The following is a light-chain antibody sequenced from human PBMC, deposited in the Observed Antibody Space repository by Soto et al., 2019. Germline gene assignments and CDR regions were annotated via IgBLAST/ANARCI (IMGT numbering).Light chain of an antibody. CDR3: QQFNSYPLT. CDR2: ADS. J-gene: IGKJ4*01. V-gene: IGKV1-9*01. Sequence: DIHLTQSPSFLSASVGDRVTITCRASQGIASSLAWYQQKAGKAPKLLIYADSTLESGVPSRFSGSGPGPEFTHTISSLQHEDFAIYYCQQFNSYPLTFGGGTKVEIK. CDR1: QGIASS.